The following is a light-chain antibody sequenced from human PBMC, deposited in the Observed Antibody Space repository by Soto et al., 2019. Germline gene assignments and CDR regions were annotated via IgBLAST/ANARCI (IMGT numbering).Light chain of an antibody. CDR3: CSYAGNSVV. Sequence: QSALTQPRSVSGSPGQSVTISCTGSRGDVGGYNYVSWYQHLPGKAPKLMIYDVTERPSGVPRRFSGSKSGYTASLTISGLQAEDEADYYCCSYAGNSVVFGGGTKVTVL. V-gene: IGLV2-11*01. CDR2: DVT. J-gene: IGLJ2*01. CDR1: RGDVGGYNY.